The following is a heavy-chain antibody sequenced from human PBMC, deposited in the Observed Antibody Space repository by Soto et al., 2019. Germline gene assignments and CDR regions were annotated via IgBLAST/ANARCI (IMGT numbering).Heavy chain of an antibody. V-gene: IGHV4-34*01. CDR3: ARSPASDYYYYGMDV. J-gene: IGHJ6*02. CDR1: GGSFSGYY. Sequence: QVQLQQWGAGLLKPSETLSLTCAVYGGSFSGYYWSWIRQPPGKGLEWIGEINHSGSTNYNPSLKSRVTISVDTSKNQFSMKLSSVTAADTAVYYCARSPASDYYYYGMDVWGQGTTVTVSS. CDR2: INHSGST.